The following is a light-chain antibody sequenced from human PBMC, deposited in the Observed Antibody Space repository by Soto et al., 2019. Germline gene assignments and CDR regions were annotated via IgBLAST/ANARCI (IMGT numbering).Light chain of an antibody. CDR2: GAS. J-gene: IGKJ4*01. V-gene: IGKV3-15*01. CDR1: QSVRSS. CDR3: QQYDVWPPLT. Sequence: DIVMTQSPGTLSVSPGERATLFCRASQSVRSSLAWYQQRPGQAPRLLIYGASTRATGIPARFSGSGSGTEFTLTISSLQSEDSAVYYCQQYDVWPPLTFGGGTKVDIK.